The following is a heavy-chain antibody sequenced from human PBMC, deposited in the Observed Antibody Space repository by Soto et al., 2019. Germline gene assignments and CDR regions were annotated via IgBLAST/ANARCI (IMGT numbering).Heavy chain of an antibody. Sequence: GGSLRLSCAASGFTVSSNYMSWVRQAPGKGLEWVSVIYSGGSTYYADSAKGRFTISRDNSKNTLYLQMNSLRAEDTAVYYCARSKGALWFGEPTYYYGMDVWGQGTTVTVSS. CDR2: IYSGGST. D-gene: IGHD3-10*01. CDR3: ARSKGALWFGEPTYYYGMDV. CDR1: GFTVSSNY. V-gene: IGHV3-53*01. J-gene: IGHJ6*02.